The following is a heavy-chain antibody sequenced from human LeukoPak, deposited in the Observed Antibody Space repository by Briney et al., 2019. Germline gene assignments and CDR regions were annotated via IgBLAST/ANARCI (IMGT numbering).Heavy chain of an antibody. J-gene: IGHJ3*02. V-gene: IGHV1-69*04. CDR2: IIPIFGIA. D-gene: IGHD3-10*01. CDR1: GGTFSSYA. CDR3: ARDRDYGSGPGI. Sequence: ASVKVSCKASGGTFSSYAISWVRQAPGQGLEWMGRIIPIFGIANYAQKFQGRVTITADKSTSTAYMELSSLRSGDTAVYYCARDRDYGSGPGIWGQGTMVTVSS.